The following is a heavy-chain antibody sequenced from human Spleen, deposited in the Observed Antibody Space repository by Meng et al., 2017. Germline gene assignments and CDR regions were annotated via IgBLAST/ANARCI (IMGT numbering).Heavy chain of an antibody. CDR1: GGAFDEYY. J-gene: IGHJ4*02. V-gene: IGHV4-34*01. CDR3: ARGPTTVAHDFDY. Sequence: QVQPQQSGPGLFKPSVTLSLPCAVYGGAFDEYYWSWTRQPPGKGLEWIGEINHRGNTNYNSFLESRVTISVDTSQNSLSLKLSSVTAADSAVYYCARGPTTVAHDFDYWGQGTLVTVSS. CDR2: INHRGNT. D-gene: IGHD4-11*01.